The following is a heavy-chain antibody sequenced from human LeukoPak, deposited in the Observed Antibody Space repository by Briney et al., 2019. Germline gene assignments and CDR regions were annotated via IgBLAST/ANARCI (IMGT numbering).Heavy chain of an antibody. V-gene: IGHV4-39*07. J-gene: IGHJ5*02. CDR2: IYDSGTT. Sequence: SESLSLTCTVSGGSISSSSYCWGWLRQPPGKGLEGTGSIYDSGTTYYNPTLKRRVTTSVDTPKNQSSLKLSSVTAADTAVYYCARTTEDCNSASCYQYCFDPWGQGTLVTVSS. D-gene: IGHD2-2*01. CDR3: ARTTEDCNSASCYQYCFDP. CDR1: GGSISSSSYC.